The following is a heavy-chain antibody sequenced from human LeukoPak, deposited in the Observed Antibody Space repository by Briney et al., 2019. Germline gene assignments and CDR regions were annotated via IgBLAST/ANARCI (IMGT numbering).Heavy chain of an antibody. D-gene: IGHD7-27*01. Sequence: ASVKVSCKTSGYSENFYGITWVRQVAGQGLEWMGWINPYNDSRKYEQKFQGRVTVTTDTSTSTAYMELRSLRSDDTAVYYCARVFNWALFPMYYFDYWGQGTLVTVSS. CDR1: GYSENFYG. CDR3: ARVFNWALFPMYYFDY. V-gene: IGHV1-18*01. J-gene: IGHJ4*02. CDR2: INPYNDSR.